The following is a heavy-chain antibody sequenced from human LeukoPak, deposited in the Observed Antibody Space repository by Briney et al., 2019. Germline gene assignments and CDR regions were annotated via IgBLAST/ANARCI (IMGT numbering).Heavy chain of an antibody. J-gene: IGHJ4*02. CDR3: ARTFYGDYALDY. CDR2: INPSGGST. V-gene: IGHV1-46*01. D-gene: IGHD4-17*01. CDR1: GYTFTGYY. Sequence: ASVKVSCKASGYTFTGYYMHWVRQAPGQGLEWMGIINPSGGSTSYAQKFQGTVTMTRDTSTSTVYMELSSLRSEDTAVYYCARTFYGDYALDYWGQGTLVTVSS.